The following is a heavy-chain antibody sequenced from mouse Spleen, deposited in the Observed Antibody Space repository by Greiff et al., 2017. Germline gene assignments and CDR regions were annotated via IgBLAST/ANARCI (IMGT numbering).Heavy chain of an antibody. Sequence: EVKVVESGGGLVQPGGSMKLSCVASGFTFSNYWMNWVRQSPEKGLEWVAQIRLKSDNYATHYAESVKGRFTISRDDSKSSVYLQMNNLRAEDTGIYYCTATTIQRLYWGQGTTLTVSS. CDR2: IRLKSDNYAT. D-gene: IGHD2-4*01. V-gene: IGHV6-3*01. CDR1: GFTFSNYW. J-gene: IGHJ2*01. CDR3: TATTIQRLY.